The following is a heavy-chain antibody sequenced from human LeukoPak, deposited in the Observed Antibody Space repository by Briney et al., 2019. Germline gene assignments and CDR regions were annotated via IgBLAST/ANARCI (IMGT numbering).Heavy chain of an antibody. CDR3: ARGGVVTQPGYFQH. J-gene: IGHJ1*01. CDR1: GGSISSYY. Sequence: SETLSLTCTVSGGSISSYYWSWIRQPAGKGLEWIGRIYTSGSTNFNPSLKSRVTMSVDTSKNQFSLKLSSVTAADTAVYYCARGGVVTQPGYFQHWGQGTLVTVSS. D-gene: IGHD3-16*01. CDR2: IYTSGST. V-gene: IGHV4-4*07.